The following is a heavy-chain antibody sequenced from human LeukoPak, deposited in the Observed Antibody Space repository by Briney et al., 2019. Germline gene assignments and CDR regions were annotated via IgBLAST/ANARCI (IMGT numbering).Heavy chain of an antibody. CDR2: IYYSGST. CDR3: ARLRFLEWSSFDY. J-gene: IGHJ4*02. CDR1: GGSISSYY. V-gene: IGHV4-59*12. Sequence: SETLSLTCTVSGGSISSYYWSWIRQPPGKGPEWIGYIYYSGSTNYDPSLKSRVTISVDTSKNQFSLKLSSVTAADTAVYYCARLRFLEWSSFDYWGQGTLVTVSS. D-gene: IGHD3-3*01.